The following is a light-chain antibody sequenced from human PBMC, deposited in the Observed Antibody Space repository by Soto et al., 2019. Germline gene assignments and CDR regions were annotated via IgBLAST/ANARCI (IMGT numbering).Light chain of an antibody. CDR2: DAS. CDR1: QSVTSNY. CDR3: QQYGSART. J-gene: IGKJ1*01. V-gene: IGKV3-20*01. Sequence: EILLTQSPGTLSLSPGERATLSCRASQSVTSNYLAWYQQKPGQAPRLLIYDASSRAAGIPDRFSGSGARNDFTLTISRLEPDDAAVYYCQQYGSARTFGQGTKVEIK.